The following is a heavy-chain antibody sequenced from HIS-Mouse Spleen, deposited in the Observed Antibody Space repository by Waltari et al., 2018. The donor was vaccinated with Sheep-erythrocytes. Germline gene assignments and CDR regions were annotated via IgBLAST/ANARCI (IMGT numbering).Heavy chain of an antibody. CDR3: ARDRLGIFGY. CDR2: IYYSGST. CDR1: GGSISSSSYY. J-gene: IGHJ4*02. V-gene: IGHV4-39*07. Sequence: QLQLQESGPGLVKPSETLSLTCTVSGGSISSSSYYWGWIRQPPGKGLEWIGSIYYSGSTSSNPSLKSRVTISVDTSKNQFSLKLSSVTAADTAVYYCARDRLGIFGYWGQGTLVTVSS. D-gene: IGHD7-27*01.